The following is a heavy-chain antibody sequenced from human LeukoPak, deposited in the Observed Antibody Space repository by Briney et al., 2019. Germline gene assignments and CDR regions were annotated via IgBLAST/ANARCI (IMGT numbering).Heavy chain of an antibody. J-gene: IGHJ4*02. CDR3: AREQAYYFDY. CDR2: IYSGGST. V-gene: IGHV3-53*05. Sequence: GGSLRLSCAASGFTVSSNYMNWVRQAPGKGLEWVSVIYSGGSTYYADSVKGRFTISRDNSKNTLYLQMNSLRAEDTAVYYCAREQAYYFDYWGQGTLVTVSS. CDR1: GFTVSSNY.